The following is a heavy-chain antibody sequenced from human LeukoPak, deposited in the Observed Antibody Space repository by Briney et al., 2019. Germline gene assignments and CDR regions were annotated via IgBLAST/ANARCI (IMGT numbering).Heavy chain of an antibody. CDR1: GYTFTSYD. J-gene: IGHJ6*03. CDR2: MNPNSGNT. D-gene: IGHD3-22*01. Sequence: ASVKVSCKASGYTFTSYDINWVRQATGQGLEWMGWMNPNSGNTGYAQKFQGRVTITRSTSISTAYMELSSLRSEDTAVYYCARGYDSSGYYQYYMDVWGKGTTVTVSS. V-gene: IGHV1-8*03. CDR3: ARGYDSSGYYQYYMDV.